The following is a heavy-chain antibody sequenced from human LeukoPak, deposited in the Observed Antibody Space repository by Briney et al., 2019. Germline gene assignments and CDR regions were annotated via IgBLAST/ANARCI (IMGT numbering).Heavy chain of an antibody. CDR1: GYSFTSYW. CDR2: TYPCGSDT. CDR3: ARLRAYYDSSGYYPDYYYGMDV. D-gene: IGHD3-22*01. V-gene: IGHV5-51*01. Sequence: GESLKISCKGSGYSFTSYWIGWVRQMPGKGLEWMGITYPCGSDTRYSPSFQGQVTMSADKSISTAYLQWSSLKASDTAMYYCARLRAYYDSSGYYPDYYYGMDVWGQGTTVTVSS. J-gene: IGHJ6*02.